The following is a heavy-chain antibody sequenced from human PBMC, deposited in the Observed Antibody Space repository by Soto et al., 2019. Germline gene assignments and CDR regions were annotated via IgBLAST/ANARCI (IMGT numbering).Heavy chain of an antibody. D-gene: IGHD6-19*01. J-gene: IGHJ4*02. CDR3: ASANSSGPLFDY. Sequence: ASVKVSCKASGYTFTGYYMHWVRQAPGQGLEWMGWINPNSGGTNYAQKFQGWVIMTRDTSISTAYMELSRLRSDDTAVYYCASANSSGPLFDYWGQGTLVTVSS. CDR1: GYTFTGYY. CDR2: INPNSGGT. V-gene: IGHV1-2*04.